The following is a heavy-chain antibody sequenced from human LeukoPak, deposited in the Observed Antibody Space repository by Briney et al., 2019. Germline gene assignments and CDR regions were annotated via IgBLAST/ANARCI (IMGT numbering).Heavy chain of an antibody. CDR3: ATVGSPLYGMDV. CDR2: IYHNPTVN. Sequence: TIYHNPTVNYYFDSFKARFTISRDNAKISLYLQMSNLRAEDTAVYYCATVGSPLYGMDVWGQGTTVTVSS. V-gene: IGHV3-7*03. J-gene: IGHJ6*02. D-gene: IGHD3-16*01.